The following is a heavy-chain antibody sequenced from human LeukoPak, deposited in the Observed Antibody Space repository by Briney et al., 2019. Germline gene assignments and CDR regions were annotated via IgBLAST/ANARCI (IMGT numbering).Heavy chain of an antibody. D-gene: IGHD2-2*01. J-gene: IGHJ4*02. CDR3: ARADDQLLHFDY. Sequence: GAPRKISFKGPGSRFTSYWIGWGRPIPGKGLGGMGIIYPGDSDTRYSPSFQGQVTISADKSISTAYLQWSSLKASDTAMYYCARADDQLLHFDYWGQGTLVTVSS. CDR1: GSRFTSYW. V-gene: IGHV5-51*01. CDR2: IYPGDSDT.